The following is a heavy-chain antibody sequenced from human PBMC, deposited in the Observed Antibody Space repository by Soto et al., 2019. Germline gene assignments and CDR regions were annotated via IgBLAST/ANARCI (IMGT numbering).Heavy chain of an antibody. D-gene: IGHD1-26*01. CDR3: ARDTWIVSSITSLDY. CDR1: GFTFITHG. Sequence: PGGSLRLSCAAFGFTFITHGMHWVRQAPGKGLEWVALIWNDGNKKDYADSVKGRFTISRDNSKNILYLQMDSLRVEDTAVYFCARDTWIVSSITSLDYWGQGNLVTVS. CDR2: IWNDGNKK. V-gene: IGHV3-33*01. J-gene: IGHJ4*02.